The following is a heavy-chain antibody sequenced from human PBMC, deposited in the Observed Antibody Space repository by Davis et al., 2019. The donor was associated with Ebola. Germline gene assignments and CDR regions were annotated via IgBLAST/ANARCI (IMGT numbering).Heavy chain of an antibody. CDR2: IYHSGST. V-gene: IGHV4-38-2*01. CDR3: ARVSGFRELQLFDY. D-gene: IGHD3-10*01. CDR1: GYSISSGYY. J-gene: IGHJ4*02. Sequence: PSETLSLTCAVSGYSISSGYYWGWIRQPPGKGLEWIGSIYHSGSTYYNPSLKSRVTISVDTSKNQFSLKLSSVTAADTAVYYCARVSGFRELQLFDYWGQGTLVTVSS.